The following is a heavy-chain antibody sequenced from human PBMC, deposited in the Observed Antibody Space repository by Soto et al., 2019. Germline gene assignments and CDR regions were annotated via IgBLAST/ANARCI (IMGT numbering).Heavy chain of an antibody. CDR2: ISYDGRNK. Sequence: PGGSLRLSCAASGFTFSTSGMHWVRQAPGKGLEWVAVISYDGRNKNYADSVKGRFTISRDYSRNTLYLQMNSLRAEDTAVYYCVKDRVNFCSGGSCDSPGYWGQGTLVTVSS. CDR1: GFTFSTSG. V-gene: IGHV3-30*18. J-gene: IGHJ4*02. D-gene: IGHD2-15*01. CDR3: VKDRVNFCSGGSCDSPGY.